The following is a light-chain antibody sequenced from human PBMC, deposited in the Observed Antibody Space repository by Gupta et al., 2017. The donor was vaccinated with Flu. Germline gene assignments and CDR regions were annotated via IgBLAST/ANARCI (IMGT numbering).Light chain of an antibody. J-gene: IGKJ4*01. CDR3: QQRSNWPPGAT. Sequence: TLSLSPGERAALSCRASQSVSSYLAWYQQKPGQAPRLLIYDASNRATGIPARFSGSGSGTDFTLTISSLEPEDFAVYYCQQRSNWPPGATFGGGTKVEIK. V-gene: IGKV3-11*01. CDR1: QSVSSY. CDR2: DAS.